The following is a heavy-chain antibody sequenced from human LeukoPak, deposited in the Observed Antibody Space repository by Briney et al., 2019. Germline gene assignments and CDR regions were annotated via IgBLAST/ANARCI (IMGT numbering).Heavy chain of an antibody. J-gene: IGHJ3*02. CDR2: IYTSGST. CDR3: AGDPPRGWDAFDI. Sequence: PSETLSLTCTVSGGSTSSYCWSWIRQPAGKGLEWIGRIYTSGSTNYNPSLKSRVTMSVDTSKNQFSLKLSSETAADTAVYYCAGDPPRGWDAFDIWGQGTMATVSS. CDR1: GGSTSSYC. D-gene: IGHD2-15*01. V-gene: IGHV4-4*07.